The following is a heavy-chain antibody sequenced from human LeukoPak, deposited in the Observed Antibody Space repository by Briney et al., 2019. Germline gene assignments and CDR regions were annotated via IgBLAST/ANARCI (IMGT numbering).Heavy chain of an antibody. Sequence: GGSLRLSCAASGFTFSTYEMNWVRQAPGKGLEWVPYISTRATTIYYADSVKGRFTISRDNAKNSLYLQMNSLRAEDTAVYYCARLTWLDFDYWGQGTLVTVSS. V-gene: IGHV3-48*03. CDR1: GFTFSTYE. D-gene: IGHD6-19*01. CDR3: ARLTWLDFDY. CDR2: ISTRATTI. J-gene: IGHJ4*02.